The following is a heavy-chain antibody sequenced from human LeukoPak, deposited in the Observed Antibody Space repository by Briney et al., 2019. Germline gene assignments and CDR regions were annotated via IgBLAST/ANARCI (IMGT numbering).Heavy chain of an antibody. CDR2: IYYSGST. Sequence: SETLSLTCTVSGGSISSSSYYWGWIRQPPGKGLEWIGSIYYSGSTYYNPSLKSRVTISVDTSKNQFSLKLSSVTAADTAVYYCARFQGYDILTGNPSNWFDPWGQGTLVAVPS. CDR3: ARFQGYDILTGNPSNWFDP. CDR1: GGSISSSSYY. V-gene: IGHV4-39*07. D-gene: IGHD3-9*01. J-gene: IGHJ5*02.